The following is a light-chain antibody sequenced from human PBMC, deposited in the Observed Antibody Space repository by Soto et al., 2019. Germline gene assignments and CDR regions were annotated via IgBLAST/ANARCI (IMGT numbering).Light chain of an antibody. Sequence: QSVLTQPASVSGSPGQSITISCTGTSSDVGGYNFVSWYLQVPGIAPKLMIYEVSNRPSGVSNRFSGSKSGNTASLTISGLQAEDEADYYCSSYTSSSTWVFGGGTKLTVL. CDR3: SSYTSSSTWV. V-gene: IGLV2-14*01. CDR2: EVS. J-gene: IGLJ3*02. CDR1: SSDVGGYNF.